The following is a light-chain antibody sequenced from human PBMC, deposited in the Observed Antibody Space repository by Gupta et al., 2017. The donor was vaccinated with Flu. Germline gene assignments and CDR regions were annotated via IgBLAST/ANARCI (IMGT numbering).Light chain of an antibody. CDR3: QQDINSPWT. Sequence: PGERATLSCRASQTVSSSYLAWYQQRPGQTPRLLMYATSKRATDIPERFSGSGSGTDFTLTISRLEPEDSAVYYCQQDINSPWTFGQGTKVEIK. V-gene: IGKV3-20*01. CDR1: QTVSSSY. CDR2: ATS. J-gene: IGKJ1*01.